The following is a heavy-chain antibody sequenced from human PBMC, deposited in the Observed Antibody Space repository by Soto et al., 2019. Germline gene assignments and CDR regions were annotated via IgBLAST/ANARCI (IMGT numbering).Heavy chain of an antibody. D-gene: IGHD4-17*01. CDR3: ARDSHGDSIDY. CDR1: GGSISSGGYY. CDR2: IYYSGST. V-gene: IGHV4-31*03. J-gene: IGHJ4*02. Sequence: SETLSLTCTVSGGSISSGGYYWSWIRQHPGKGLEWIGYIYYSGSTYYNPSLKSRVTISVDTSKNQLSLKLSSVTAADTAVYYCARDSHGDSIDYWGQGTLVTVSS.